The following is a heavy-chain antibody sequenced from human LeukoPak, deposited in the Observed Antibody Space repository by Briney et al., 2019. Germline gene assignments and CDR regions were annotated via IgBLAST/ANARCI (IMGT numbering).Heavy chain of an antibody. CDR2: INPSGGST. V-gene: IGHV1-46*01. CDR1: GYTFTTYY. CDR3: ARGLGSDPAKAHTNWFDP. Sequence: ASVKVSCKASGYTFTTYYVHWVRQAPGQGLEWMGIINPSGGSTTYAQKFRGRLTMTRDMSTSTVYMELRSLRSDDTAVYYCARGLGSDPAKAHTNWFDPWGQGTLVTVSS. D-gene: IGHD3-16*01. J-gene: IGHJ5*02.